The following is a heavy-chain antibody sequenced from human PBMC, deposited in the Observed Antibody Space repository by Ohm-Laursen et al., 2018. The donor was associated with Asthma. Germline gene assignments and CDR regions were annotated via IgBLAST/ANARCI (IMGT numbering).Heavy chain of an antibody. CDR3: AKDRVYGDGLLAYDY. CDR2: IYSGGTT. J-gene: IGHJ4*02. V-gene: IGHV3-53*01. D-gene: IGHD2-8*01. CDR1: GFTVGSDY. Sequence: SLRLSCAASGFTVGSDYMTWVRQAPGKGLEWVSAIYSGGTTYYADSVKGRFTISRDNSKNTVYLKMNSLRAEDTAVYYCAKDRVYGDGLLAYDYWGQGTLVTVSP.